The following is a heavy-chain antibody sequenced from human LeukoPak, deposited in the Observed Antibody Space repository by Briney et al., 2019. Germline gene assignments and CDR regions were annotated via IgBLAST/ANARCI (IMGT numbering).Heavy chain of an antibody. CDR2: IYYSGST. CDR1: GGSISSSSYY. D-gene: IGHD6-13*01. CDR3: ARTVLGLSSWYRLGDYYYYMDV. Sequence: SETLSLTCTVSGGSISSSSYYWGWIRQPPGKGLEWIGSIYYSGSTYYNPSLKSRVTISVDTSKNQFSLKLSSVTAADTAVYYCARTVLGLSSWYRLGDYYYYMDVWGKGTTVTISS. J-gene: IGHJ6*03. V-gene: IGHV4-39*01.